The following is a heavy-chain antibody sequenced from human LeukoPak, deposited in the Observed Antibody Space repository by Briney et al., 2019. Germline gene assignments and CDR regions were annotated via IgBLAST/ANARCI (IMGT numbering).Heavy chain of an antibody. Sequence: GGSLRLSCAASGFTFSYAMSWVRQAPGKGLQWVSGISASGGHTFYADSVKGRFSISRDNSKNTLYLQMNSLRVEDTAIYYCAKYSGDYFGDYWGQGNLVTVSS. J-gene: IGHJ4*02. D-gene: IGHD1-26*01. CDR3: AKYSGDYFGDY. CDR1: GFTFSYA. CDR2: ISASGGHT. V-gene: IGHV3-23*01.